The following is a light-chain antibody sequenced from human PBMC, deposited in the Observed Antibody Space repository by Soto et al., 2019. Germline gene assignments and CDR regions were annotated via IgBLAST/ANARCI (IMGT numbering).Light chain of an antibody. CDR3: LQNYNFPWT. Sequence: AIQMTQSPSSLSASVGDRVTITCRASQAIRNDLNWYQEKPGQAPKVLIYAASSLHSGVPPRFSGSRSCTDFTLTISSLQPEDFATYYCLQNYNFPWTFGQGTKVEIE. CDR2: AAS. J-gene: IGKJ1*01. V-gene: IGKV1-6*01. CDR1: QAIRND.